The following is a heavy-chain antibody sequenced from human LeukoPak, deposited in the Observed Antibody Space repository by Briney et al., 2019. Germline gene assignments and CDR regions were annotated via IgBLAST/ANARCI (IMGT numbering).Heavy chain of an antibody. J-gene: IGHJ4*02. CDR3: ARSPYYYGSGTSSYYFDY. CDR2: MNPNSGNT. D-gene: IGHD3-10*01. V-gene: IGHV1-8*01. Sequence: ASVKVSCKASGYTFTSYDINWVRQATGQGLEWMGWMNPNSGNTGYAQKFQGRVTMTRNTSISTAYMELSRLRSDDTAVYYCARSPYYYGSGTSSYYFDYWGQGTLVTVSS. CDR1: GYTFTSYD.